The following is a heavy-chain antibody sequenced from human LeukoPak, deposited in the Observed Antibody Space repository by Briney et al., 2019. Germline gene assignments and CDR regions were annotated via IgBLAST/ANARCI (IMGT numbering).Heavy chain of an antibody. CDR1: GFTFSSYE. J-gene: IGHJ4*02. CDR3: ARAGYYFDY. V-gene: IGHV3-48*03. D-gene: IGHD3-10*01. Sequence: PGGSLRLSCAASGFTFSSYEMNWVRQAPGKGLEWVSYISSSGSTIYYADSVKGRFTINRDNAKNSLYLQMNSLRAEDTAVYYCARAGYYFDYWGQGTLVTVSS. CDR2: ISSSGSTI.